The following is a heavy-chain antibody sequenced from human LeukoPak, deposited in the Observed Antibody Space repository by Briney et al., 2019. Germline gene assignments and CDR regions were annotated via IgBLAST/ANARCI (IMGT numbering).Heavy chain of an antibody. D-gene: IGHD6-13*01. CDR3: ARASSWYNFDY. CDR1: GGSISSYY. J-gene: IGHJ4*02. V-gene: IGHV4-59*01. Sequence: AETLSLTCTVSGGSISSYYWSWIRQPPGKGLEWIGYIYYSGSTNYNPSPKSRVTISVDTSKNQFSLKLSFVTAADTAVYYCARASSWYNFDYWGQGTLVTVSS. CDR2: IYYSGST.